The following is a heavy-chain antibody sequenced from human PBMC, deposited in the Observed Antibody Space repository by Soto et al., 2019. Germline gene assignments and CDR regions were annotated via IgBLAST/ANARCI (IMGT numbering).Heavy chain of an antibody. CDR1: GFTFSAYD. D-gene: IGHD5-18*01. CDR2: VNGNGGST. V-gene: IGHV3-23*01. J-gene: IGHJ4*02. CDR3: RAYTYGQGVDY. Sequence: GGSLRLSCVASGFTFSAYDMNWVRQAPGKGLEWVSVVNGNGGSTYYADSVKGRFTISRDDSKNTVYLQMNSLRAGDTAVYYCRAYTYGQGVDYWGQGTLVTSPQ.